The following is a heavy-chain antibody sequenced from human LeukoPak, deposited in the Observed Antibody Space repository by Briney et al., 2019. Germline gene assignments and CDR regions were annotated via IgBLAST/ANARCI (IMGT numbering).Heavy chain of an antibody. V-gene: IGHV1-2*06. J-gene: IGHJ4*02. D-gene: IGHD5-24*01. Sequence: GASVKVSCKASGYIFTGYYMHWVRQAPGQGLEWMGRINPNSGGTNYAQKFQGRVTMTRDTSISTAYMELSRLRSDDTAVYYCARVGSRDGYNYYGYWGRGTLVTVSS. CDR3: ARVGSRDGYNYYGY. CDR1: GYIFTGYY. CDR2: INPNSGGT.